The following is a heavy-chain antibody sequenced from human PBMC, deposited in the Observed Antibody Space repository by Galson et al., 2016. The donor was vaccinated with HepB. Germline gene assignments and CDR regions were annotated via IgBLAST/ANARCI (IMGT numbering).Heavy chain of an antibody. CDR3: APFNPYFDYAMDV. Sequence: TLSLTCTVSGGSISGFNYYLNWIRQPPGKGLEWIGSIYFTGTTYYNPSLESRVSISADASQSQFSLELDSVTAADTAVYYCAPFNPYFDYAMDVWGQGTTVTVSS. CDR2: IYFTGTT. V-gene: IGHV4-30-4*01. D-gene: IGHD2/OR15-2a*01. J-gene: IGHJ6*02. CDR1: GGSISGFNYY.